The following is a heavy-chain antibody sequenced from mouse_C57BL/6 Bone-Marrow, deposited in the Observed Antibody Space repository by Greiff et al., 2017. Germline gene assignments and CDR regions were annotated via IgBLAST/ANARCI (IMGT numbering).Heavy chain of an antibody. D-gene: IGHD4-1*01. CDR3: ARSGLNWHFDY. CDR2: VYPGDGDT. J-gene: IGHJ2*01. V-gene: IGHV1-82*01. CDR1: GYAFSSSW. Sequence: QVQLQQSGPELVKPGASVKISCKASGYAFSSSWMNWVKQRPGKGLEWIGRVYPGDGDTNYNGKFKGKATLTADKSSSTAYMQLSSLTSEDSAVYFCARSGLNWHFDYWGQGTTLTVSS.